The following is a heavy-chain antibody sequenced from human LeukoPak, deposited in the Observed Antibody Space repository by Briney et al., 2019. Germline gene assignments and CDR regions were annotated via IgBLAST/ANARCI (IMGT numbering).Heavy chain of an antibody. CDR2: ISYDGNTK. J-gene: IGHJ6*02. Sequence: GGSLRLSCAASGFTFGRYEMNWVRQAPGKGLEWVAFISYDGNTKYYSGSAKGRFTISRDNSKNTLYLQMNSLRPEDTAVYYCANGDPGPADHPMNDYYYSLDVWGQGTTVIVSS. CDR1: GFTFGRYE. CDR3: ANGDPGPADHPMNDYYYSLDV. V-gene: IGHV3-30*18. D-gene: IGHD2-2*01.